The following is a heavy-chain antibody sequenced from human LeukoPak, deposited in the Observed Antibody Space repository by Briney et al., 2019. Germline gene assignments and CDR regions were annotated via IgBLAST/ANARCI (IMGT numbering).Heavy chain of an antibody. J-gene: IGHJ4*02. CDR3: ARDHSVSHVAAAPFN. Sequence: SETLSLTCTVSGGSISSGDYYWSWIRQPPGKGLEWIGYIYYSGSTYYNPSLKSRVTISVDTSKNQFSLKLSSVTAADTAVYYCARDHSVSHVAAAPFNWGQGTLVTVSS. D-gene: IGHD6-13*01. V-gene: IGHV4-30-4*08. CDR1: GGSISSGDYY. CDR2: IYYSGST.